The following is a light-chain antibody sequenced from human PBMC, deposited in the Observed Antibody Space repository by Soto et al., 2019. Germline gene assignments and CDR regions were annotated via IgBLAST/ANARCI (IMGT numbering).Light chain of an antibody. CDR3: QHSYSTPPM. CDR1: QTVNTY. CDR2: AAS. V-gene: IGKV1-39*01. J-gene: IGKJ1*01. Sequence: DIQMTQSPSSLSASVGDRVTITCRASQTVNTYLNWYQQRPGKAPKLLISAASSLKSGVPSRFSGSGSGTDFTLTISSLQPEDSATYYCQHSYSTPPMFGQGTRVEIK.